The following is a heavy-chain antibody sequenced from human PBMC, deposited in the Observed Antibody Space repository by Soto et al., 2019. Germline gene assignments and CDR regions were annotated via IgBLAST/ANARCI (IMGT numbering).Heavy chain of an antibody. Sequence: SETLSLTCTVSGGSISSGGYYWSWIRQHPGKGLEWIGYIYYSGSTYYNPSLKSRVTISVDTSKNQFSLKLSSVTAADTAVYYCARGKRWLVYYSYGMDVWGQGTTVTVYS. CDR3: ARGKRWLVYYSYGMDV. V-gene: IGHV4-31*03. D-gene: IGHD6-19*01. CDR1: GGSISSGGYY. J-gene: IGHJ6*02. CDR2: IYYSGST.